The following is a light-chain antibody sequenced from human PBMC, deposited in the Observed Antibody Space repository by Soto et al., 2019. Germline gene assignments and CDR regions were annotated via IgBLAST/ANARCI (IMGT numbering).Light chain of an antibody. CDR2: AAS. Sequence: DIQMTQSPSSLSASVGDRVTITCRASQSISNYLNWYQQKPGKAPKLLIYAASTLQGGVPSTFSGSGSGSYFTLTISSLQPEDFATYYYQQSYSTPPFTFGPGTKVDI. CDR1: QSISNY. V-gene: IGKV1-39*01. J-gene: IGKJ3*01. CDR3: QQSYSTPPFT.